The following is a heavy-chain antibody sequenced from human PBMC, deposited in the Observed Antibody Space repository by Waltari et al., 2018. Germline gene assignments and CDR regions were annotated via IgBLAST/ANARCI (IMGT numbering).Heavy chain of an antibody. D-gene: IGHD3-22*01. CDR2: IWYYGSNK. J-gene: IGHJ4*02. CDR3: ARDYTISGYYPTGNFDY. CDR1: GFTFSNYA. V-gene: IGHV3-33*01. Sequence: QVQLVESGGGVVQPGRSLRLSCAASGFTFSNYAMHWVRQAPGKGLEWVAVIWYYGSNKYYADSVKGRFTISRDNSKNTLYLQTNSLRAEDTAVYYCARDYTISGYYPTGNFDYWGQGTLVTVSS.